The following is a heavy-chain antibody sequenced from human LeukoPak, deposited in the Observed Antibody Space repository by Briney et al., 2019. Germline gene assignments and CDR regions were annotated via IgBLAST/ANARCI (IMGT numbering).Heavy chain of an antibody. CDR2: INPSGGSTT. Sequence: GSSVKVSCKASVYTLTSYYMHWVRQAPGQGPEWMGVINPSGGSTTRHAKKIQGRVTMTRDTSISTVTMELSSLRSEDTAVYYCARGTLRYFDFWGQGTLVTVSS. V-gene: IGHV1-46*01. CDR3: ARGTLRYFDF. J-gene: IGHJ4*02. D-gene: IGHD3-9*01. CDR1: VYTLTSYY.